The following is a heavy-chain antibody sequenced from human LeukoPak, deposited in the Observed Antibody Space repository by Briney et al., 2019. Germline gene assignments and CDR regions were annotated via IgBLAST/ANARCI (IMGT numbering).Heavy chain of an antibody. V-gene: IGHV4-59*01. D-gene: IGHD6-6*01. CDR1: GGSINSYH. J-gene: IGHJ3*02. Sequence: SETLSLACTVSGGSINSYHWSWIRQPPGKGLEWIGYIYYSETINYNPSLTSRVTISLDTSKNQVSLKLTSVTAADTAVYYCVRVGGASSILSAFDIWGQGAMVTVSS. CDR3: VRVGGASSILSAFDI. CDR2: IYYSETI.